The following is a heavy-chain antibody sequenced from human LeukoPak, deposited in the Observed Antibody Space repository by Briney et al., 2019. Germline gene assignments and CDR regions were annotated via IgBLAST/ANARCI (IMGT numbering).Heavy chain of an antibody. D-gene: IGHD3-9*01. V-gene: IGHV4-39*01. CDR3: ARRSRLYKHETTGYHDS. CDR1: GDYLTTTNYY. J-gene: IGHJ4*02. Sequence: SETLSLTCNVSGDYLTTTNYYWAWIRQPPGKGLEWIASVFYSGTTYYNPSLKSRVVISMDTSRKQISLRLSSVTATDTAIYYCARRSRLYKHETTGYHDSWGQGTLVTVSS. CDR2: VFYSGTT.